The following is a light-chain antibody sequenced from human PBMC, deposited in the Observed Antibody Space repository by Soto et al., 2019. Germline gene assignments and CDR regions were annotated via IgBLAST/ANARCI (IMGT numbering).Light chain of an antibody. CDR1: SSNIGAGYD. J-gene: IGLJ2*01. V-gene: IGLV1-40*01. Sequence: PSVSGAPGQRVSISCTGSSSNIGAGYDVHWYEHLPGTAPKLLIYQNNNRPSGVPDRFSGSKSGTSASLAITGLQAEDEADYYCQSYDSSLSAVVFGGGTKLTVL. CDR3: QSYDSSLSAVV. CDR2: QNN.